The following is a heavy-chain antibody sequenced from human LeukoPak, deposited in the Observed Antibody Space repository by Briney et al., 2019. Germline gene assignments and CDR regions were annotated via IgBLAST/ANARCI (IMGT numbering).Heavy chain of an antibody. CDR2: IIPIFGTA. CDR1: GGTFSSYA. J-gene: IGHJ5*02. V-gene: IGHV1-69*05. Sequence: ASVKVSCKASGGTFSSYAISWVRQAPGQGLEWMGGIIPIFGTANYAQKFQGRVTITTDESTSTAYMELSSLRSEDTAVYYCARDRTNYYDSSAFDPWGQGTLVTVSS. CDR3: ARDRTNYYDSSAFDP. D-gene: IGHD3-22*01.